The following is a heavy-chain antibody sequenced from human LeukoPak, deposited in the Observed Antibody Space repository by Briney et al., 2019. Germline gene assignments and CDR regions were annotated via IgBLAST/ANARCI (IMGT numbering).Heavy chain of an antibody. Sequence: GGSLRLSCAASGFTFSSYSMNWVRQAPGRGLEWASYISSSSSTIYYADSVKGRFTISRDNAKNSLYPQMNSLRAEDTAVYYCARGEEWFDPWGQGTLVTVSS. CDR2: ISSSSSTI. J-gene: IGHJ5*02. CDR1: GFTFSSYS. V-gene: IGHV3-48*01. CDR3: ARGEEWFDP.